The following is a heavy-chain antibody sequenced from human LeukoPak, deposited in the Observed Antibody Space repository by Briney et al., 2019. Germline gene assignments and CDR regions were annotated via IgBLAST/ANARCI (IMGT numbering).Heavy chain of an antibody. J-gene: IGHJ4*02. CDR2: ISWNSGSI. V-gene: IGHV3-9*01. CDR1: GFTFGDYA. Sequence: GGSLRLSCTTSGFTFGDYAMNWVRQAPGKGLEWVSGISWNSGSIGYADSVKGRFTISRDNAKNSLYLQMNSLRAEDTAVYYCARETEYYDSSGYDYWGQGTLVTVSS. D-gene: IGHD3-22*01. CDR3: ARETEYYDSSGYDY.